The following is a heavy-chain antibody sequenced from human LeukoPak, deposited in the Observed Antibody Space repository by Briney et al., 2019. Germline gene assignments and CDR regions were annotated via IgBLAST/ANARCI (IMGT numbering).Heavy chain of an antibody. Sequence: GVSLRLSCAASGFTFSSYAMSWVRQAQGQGLEWISAISGSGGSTYYADSVKGRFTIYRDNSKNTMYLQMNSLRAEDTAVYYCAKAESAYYDFWSGLYYFDYWGQGTLVTVSS. CDR3: AKAESAYYDFWSGLYYFDY. CDR1: GFTFSSYA. V-gene: IGHV3-23*01. J-gene: IGHJ4*02. D-gene: IGHD3-3*01. CDR2: ISGSGGST.